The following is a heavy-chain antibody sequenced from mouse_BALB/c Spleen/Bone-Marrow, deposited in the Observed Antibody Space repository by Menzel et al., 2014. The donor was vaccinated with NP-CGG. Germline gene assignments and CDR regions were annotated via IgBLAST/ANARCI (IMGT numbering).Heavy chain of an antibody. V-gene: IGHV14-3*02. CDR1: GFNIKDTY. Sequence: VQLQQSGAALAKPGASVQLSCTASGFNIKDTYMHWVKQRPEQGLEWIGRIDPANGNTKYDPKFQGKATITADTSSNTAYLQLSRLTSEDTAVYYCARVGVGYWCQGTTLTGSS. CDR2: IDPANGNT. J-gene: IGHJ2*01. CDR3: ARVGVGY. D-gene: IGHD3-1*01.